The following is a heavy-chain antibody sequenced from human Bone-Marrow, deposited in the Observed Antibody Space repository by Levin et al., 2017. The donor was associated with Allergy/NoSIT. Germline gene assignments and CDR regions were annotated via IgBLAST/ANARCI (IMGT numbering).Heavy chain of an antibody. CDR1: GFTFSNAW. V-gene: IGHV3-15*01. D-gene: IGHD3-10*01. J-gene: IGHJ6*02. CDR2: IKSKTDGGTT. Sequence: GESLKISCAASGFTFSNAWMSWVRQAPGKGLEWVGRIKSKTDGGTTDYAAPVKGRFTISRDDSKNTLYLQMNSLKTEDTAVYYCTTAGFYYGSGSQNYYYYGMDVWGQGTTVTVSS. CDR3: TTAGFYYGSGSQNYYYYGMDV.